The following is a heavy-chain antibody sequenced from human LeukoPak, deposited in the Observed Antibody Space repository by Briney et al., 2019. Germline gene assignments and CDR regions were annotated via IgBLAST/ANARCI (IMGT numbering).Heavy chain of an antibody. J-gene: IGHJ4*02. CDR3: ARQDCSGGSCLFDY. Sequence: GGSLQISSKGSGYSFTSYWIGWVGRMPGKGLEWMGIIYPGDSDTRYSPSFQGQVTISADKSISTAYLQWSSLKASDTAMYYCARQDCSGGSCLFDYWGQGTLVTVSS. CDR1: GYSFTSYW. D-gene: IGHD2-15*01. V-gene: IGHV5-51*01. CDR2: IYPGDSDT.